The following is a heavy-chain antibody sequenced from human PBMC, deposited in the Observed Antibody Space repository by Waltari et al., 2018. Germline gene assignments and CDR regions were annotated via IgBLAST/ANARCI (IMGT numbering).Heavy chain of an antibody. V-gene: IGHV3-48*03. Sequence: EVQLVESGGGLVQPGGSLRLSCAASGFTFSSYEMNWVRQAPGKGLEWVSYISSSGSTIYDPDSVKGRFTISRDNAKNSLYLQMNSLRAEDTAVYYCARDYDFWSGYYFVRYYFDYWGQGTLVTVSS. D-gene: IGHD3-3*01. J-gene: IGHJ4*02. CDR1: GFTFSSYE. CDR3: ARDYDFWSGYYFVRYYFDY. CDR2: ISSSGSTI.